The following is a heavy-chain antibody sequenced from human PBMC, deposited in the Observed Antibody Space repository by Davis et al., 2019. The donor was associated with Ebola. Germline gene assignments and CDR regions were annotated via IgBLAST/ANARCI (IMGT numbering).Heavy chain of an antibody. D-gene: IGHD1-26*01. CDR3: AREGGATHFDY. V-gene: IGHV4-34*01. CDR2: INHSGST. Sequence: PSETLSLTCAVYGGSFSGYYWSWIRQPPGKGLEWIGEINHSGSTNYNPSLKSRVTMSVDTSKNQFSLKLSSVTAADTAVYYCAREGGATHFDYWGQGTLVTVSS. CDR1: GGSFSGYY. J-gene: IGHJ4*02.